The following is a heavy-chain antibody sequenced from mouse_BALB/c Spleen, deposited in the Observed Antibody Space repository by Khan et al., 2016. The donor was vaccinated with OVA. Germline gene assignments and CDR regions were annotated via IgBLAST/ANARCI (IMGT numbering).Heavy chain of an antibody. J-gene: IGHJ3*01. CDR1: GYTFISYY. CDR3: TRSGYGSFAY. D-gene: IGHD2-2*01. V-gene: IGHV1-53*01. CDR2: INPSNGDT. Sequence: QVQLQQSGTELVKPGASVKLSCKASGYTFISYYMYWVKQRPGQGLEWIGEINPSNGDTNFNEKFKSKATLTVDKSSSTAYMQLSSLTSEDSAVYYITRSGYGSFAYWGQGTLVTVSA.